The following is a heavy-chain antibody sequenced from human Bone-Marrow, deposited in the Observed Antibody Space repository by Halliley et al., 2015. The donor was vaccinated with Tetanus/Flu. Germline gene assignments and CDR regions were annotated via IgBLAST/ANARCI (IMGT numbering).Heavy chain of an antibody. CDR2: VGSSGRDT. CDR3: VKSDFSGDDWGYFDF. V-gene: IGHV3-23*01. Sequence: SLRLSCAASGFTFNKYGMSWVRQAPGRGLEWVSTVGSSGRDTYYADSVKGRFTISRDNSKNTVYLQMSSLRAEDTAIYYCVKSDFSGDDWGYFDFWGQGTQVTVSS. CDR1: GFTFNKYG. D-gene: IGHD2-21*02. J-gene: IGHJ4*02.